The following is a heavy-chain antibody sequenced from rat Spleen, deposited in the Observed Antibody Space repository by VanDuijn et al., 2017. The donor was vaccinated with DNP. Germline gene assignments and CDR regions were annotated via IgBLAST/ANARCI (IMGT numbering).Heavy chain of an antibody. CDR1: GFAFSNSD. CDR3: ASHTYYGYDYFVY. J-gene: IGHJ2*01. V-gene: IGHV5-25*01. D-gene: IGHD1-9*01. CDR2: ISRSGGTI. Sequence: EVQLVESGGGLVQPGRSMKLSCAASGFAFSNSDMAWVRQAPTKGLEWVASISRSGGTIYYRDSVKGRFTLSRDNAENTLYLQMDSLRSEDTATYYCASHTYYGYDYFVYWGQGVMVTVSS.